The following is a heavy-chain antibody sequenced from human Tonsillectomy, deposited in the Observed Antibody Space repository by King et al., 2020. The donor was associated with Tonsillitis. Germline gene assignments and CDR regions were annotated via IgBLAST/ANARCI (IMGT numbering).Heavy chain of an antibody. CDR3: AGASSIVLPAVDGF. Sequence: HVQLVESGAEVKKPGSSVKVSCKTSGGTFSSYAFTWVRQAPGQGLEWMGRIIPVLGIANYAQKFQGRVTITADKSTSTAYMELSSLRSEDTAVYYCAGASSIVLPAVDGFWGQGTLVTVSS. D-gene: IGHD2-2*01. J-gene: IGHJ4*02. CDR1: GGTFSSYA. CDR2: IIPVLGIA. V-gene: IGHV1-69*09.